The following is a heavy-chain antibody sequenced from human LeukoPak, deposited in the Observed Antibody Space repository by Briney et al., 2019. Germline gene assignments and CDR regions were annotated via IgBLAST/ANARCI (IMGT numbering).Heavy chain of an antibody. D-gene: IGHD2-2*01. J-gene: IGHJ5*02. V-gene: IGHV1-18*01. CDR1: GYTFTSYG. CDR3: ARVYCSSTSCYVDWFDP. Sequence: ASVKVSCKASGYTFTSYGISWVRQAPGQGLEWMGWISAYNGNTNYAQKLQGRVTMTTDTSTSTAYMELRSLRSDDTAVYYCARVYCSSTSCYVDWFDPWGQGTLVTVSS. CDR2: ISAYNGNT.